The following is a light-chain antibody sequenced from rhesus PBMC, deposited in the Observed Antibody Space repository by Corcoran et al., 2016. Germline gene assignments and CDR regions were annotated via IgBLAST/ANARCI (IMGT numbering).Light chain of an antibody. CDR3: QQYNSAPWT. Sequence: DIQMTQSPSSLSASVGDRVTITCLASQGISSWLAWYQQKQGKAPKPLIYKESSLQSGVPSRFSGSVAGTDVTLTISILQPEEFATYYCQQYNSAPWTFGQGTKVEIK. CDR2: KES. CDR1: QGISSW. V-gene: IGKV1-21*01. J-gene: IGKJ1*01.